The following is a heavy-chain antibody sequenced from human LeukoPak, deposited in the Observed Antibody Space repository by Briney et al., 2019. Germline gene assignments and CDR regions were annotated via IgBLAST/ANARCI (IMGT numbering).Heavy chain of an antibody. J-gene: IGHJ4*02. D-gene: IGHD2-2*01. V-gene: IGHV1-2*04. CDR1: GYTFTGYY. CDR3: ARDEDIVVVPAAPFDY. Sequence: ASVKVSCKASGYTFTGYYMHWVRQAPGQGLEWMGWINPNSGGTNYAQKFQGWATMTTDTSTSTAYMELRSLRSDDTAVYYCARDEDIVVVPAAPFDYWGQGTLVTVSS. CDR2: INPNSGGT.